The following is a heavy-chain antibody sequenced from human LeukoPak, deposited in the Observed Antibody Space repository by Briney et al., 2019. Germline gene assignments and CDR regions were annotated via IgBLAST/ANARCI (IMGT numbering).Heavy chain of an antibody. J-gene: IGHJ4*02. CDR2: ISGSGGST. Sequence: GGSLRLSSAASGFTFSNAWMSWVRQAPGKGLEWVSAISGSGGSTYYADSVKGRFTISRDNSKNTLYLQMNSLRAEDTAVYYCAKDRGLFDYWGQGTLVTVSS. CDR3: AKDRGLFDY. V-gene: IGHV3-23*01. CDR1: GFTFSNAW.